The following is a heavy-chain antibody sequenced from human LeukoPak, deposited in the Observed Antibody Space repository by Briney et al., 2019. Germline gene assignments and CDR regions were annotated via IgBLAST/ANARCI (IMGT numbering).Heavy chain of an antibody. CDR2: ISGSGGST. CDR1: GFTFSSYA. V-gene: IGHV3-23*01. D-gene: IGHD5-12*01. J-gene: IGHJ3*02. CDR3: AKDLRPTPRGLRSAFDI. Sequence: GGSLRLSCAASGFTFSSYAMSWVRQAPGKGLEWVSAISGSGGSTYYADSVKGRFTISRDNSKNTLYLQMNSLRAEDTAVYYCAKDLRPTPRGLRSAFDIWGQGTMVTVSS.